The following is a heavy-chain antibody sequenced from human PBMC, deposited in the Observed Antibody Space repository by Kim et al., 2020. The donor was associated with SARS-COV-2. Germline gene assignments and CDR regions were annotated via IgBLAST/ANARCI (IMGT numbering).Heavy chain of an antibody. J-gene: IGHJ6*02. CDR3: ARLWAGRQFYYYYGMDV. D-gene: IGHD6-19*01. V-gene: IGHV4-59*08. Sequence: KSRVTISVDTSKNQFSLKRSSVTAADTAVYYCARLWAGRQFYYYYGMDVWGQGTTVTVSS.